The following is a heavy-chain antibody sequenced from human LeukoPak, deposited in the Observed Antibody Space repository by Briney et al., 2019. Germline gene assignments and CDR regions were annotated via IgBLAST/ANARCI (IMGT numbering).Heavy chain of an antibody. V-gene: IGHV3-74*01. CDR3: ARVASLFTAFGY. CDR1: GFTFSTYW. CDR2: TNPDGSST. Sequence: GGSLRLSCAASGFTFSTYWFHWVRQAPGKGPVWVSRTNPDGSSTNHADSVRGRFAISRDNAKNSLYLQMNSLRAEDTAVYYCARVASLFTAFGYWGQGTLVTVSS. J-gene: IGHJ4*02.